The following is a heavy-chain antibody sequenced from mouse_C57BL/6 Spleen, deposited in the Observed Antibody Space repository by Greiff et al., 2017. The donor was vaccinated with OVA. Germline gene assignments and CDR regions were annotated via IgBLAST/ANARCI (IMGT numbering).Heavy chain of an antibody. V-gene: IGHV1-59*01. CDR3: ARKTSGDYYAMDY. D-gene: IGHD2-13*01. Sequence: QVQLQQPGAELVRPGTSVKLSCKASGYTFTSYWMHWVKQRPGQGLEWIGVIDPSDSYTNYNQKFKGKATLTVDTSSSTAYMQLSSLTSEDSAVYYCARKTSGDYYAMDYWGQGTSVTVSS. CDR1: GYTFTSYW. J-gene: IGHJ4*01. CDR2: IDPSDSYT.